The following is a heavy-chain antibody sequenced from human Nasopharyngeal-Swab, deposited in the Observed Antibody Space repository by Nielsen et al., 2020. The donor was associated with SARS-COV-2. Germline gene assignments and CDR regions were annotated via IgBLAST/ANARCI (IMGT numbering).Heavy chain of an antibody. J-gene: IGHJ3*02. Sequence: VRQAPGKGLGWVSVIYYGGDITYYADSVKGRFTTSRDNSKNTVHLQMNSLRADDTAIYYCAKNRDSVAGTPDDAFDIWGQGTMVTVSS. V-gene: IGHV3-23*03. D-gene: IGHD6-19*01. CDR3: AKNRDSVAGTPDDAFDI. CDR2: IYYGGDIT.